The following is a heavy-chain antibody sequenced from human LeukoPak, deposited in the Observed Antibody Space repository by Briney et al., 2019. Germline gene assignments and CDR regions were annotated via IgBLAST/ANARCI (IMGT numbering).Heavy chain of an antibody. Sequence: ETLSLTCTVSGGSISSSSYYWGWIRQPPGKGLEWISVIYSSGSAFYADSVKGRSITSRDNSKNTLYLQMNSLGAEDTAVYYCATNSDYDFWRGYSAFWGQGTLVTVSS. CDR1: GGSISSSSYY. D-gene: IGHD3-3*01. J-gene: IGHJ4*02. CDR3: ATNSDYDFWRGYSAF. CDR2: IYSSGSA. V-gene: IGHV3-66*01.